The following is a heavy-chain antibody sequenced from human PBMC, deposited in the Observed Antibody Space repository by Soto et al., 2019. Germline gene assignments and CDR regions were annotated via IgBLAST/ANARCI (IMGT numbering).Heavy chain of an antibody. CDR2: INHSGST. Sequence: PSETLSLTCAVYGGSFSGYYWGWIRQPPGKGLEWIGEINHSGSTNYNPSLKSRVTISVDTSKNQFSLKLSSVTAADTAVYYCAAKGYCTSTSCYNQYWGQGTLVTVSS. CDR3: AAKGYCTSTSCYNQY. CDR1: GGSFSGYY. D-gene: IGHD2-2*02. V-gene: IGHV4-34*01. J-gene: IGHJ4*02.